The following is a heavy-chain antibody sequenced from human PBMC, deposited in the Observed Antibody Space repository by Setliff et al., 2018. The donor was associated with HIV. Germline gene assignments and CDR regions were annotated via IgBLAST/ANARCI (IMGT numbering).Heavy chain of an antibody. V-gene: IGHV2-70*17. Sequence: SGPTLVNPTQTLTLTCTFSGFSLSTSGMCVSWIRQPPGKALEWLARIDWDDDKFYSTSLKTRLTISKDTSKNQVVLTMTNMDPVDTATYYCARGPYGPPDAFDIWGQGTMVTVSS. J-gene: IGHJ3*02. CDR1: GFSLSTSGMC. CDR3: ARGPYGPPDAFDI. CDR2: IDWDDDK. D-gene: IGHD3-10*01.